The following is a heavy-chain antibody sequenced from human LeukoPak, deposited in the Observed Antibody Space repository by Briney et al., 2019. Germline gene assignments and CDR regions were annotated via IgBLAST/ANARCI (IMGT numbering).Heavy chain of an antibody. V-gene: IGHV1-2*02. CDR2: INLNSGGT. CDR3: ASWAGGNAPRASFDY. J-gene: IGHJ4*02. CDR1: GYTFTGYY. Sequence: ASVKVSCKPSGYTFTGYYMHWMRQAPGQGLEWMGWINLNSGGTNYAQKFQGRVTMTSDTSISTAYMELNRLRSDDTSVYYCASWAGGNAPRASFDYWGQGTLVTVSS. D-gene: IGHD2-2*01.